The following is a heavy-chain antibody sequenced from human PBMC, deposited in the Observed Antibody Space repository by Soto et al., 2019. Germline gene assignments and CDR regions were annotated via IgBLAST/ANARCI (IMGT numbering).Heavy chain of an antibody. CDR2: IYYSGST. Sequence: SKTLSLTCTVSGGSISSSSYYWGWIRQPPGKGLEWIGSIYYSGSTYYNPSLKSRVTISVDTSKNQFSLKLSSVTAADTAVYCCARHPAGYSYGKFGVLYTKDYYYYMDVWGKGTTVTVSS. CDR3: ARHPAGYSYGKFGVLYTKDYYYYMDV. J-gene: IGHJ6*03. V-gene: IGHV4-39*01. CDR1: GGSISSSSYY. D-gene: IGHD5-18*01.